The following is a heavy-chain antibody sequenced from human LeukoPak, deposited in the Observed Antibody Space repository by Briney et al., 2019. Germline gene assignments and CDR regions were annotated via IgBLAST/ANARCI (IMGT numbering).Heavy chain of an antibody. CDR2: ISYDGSNK. D-gene: IGHD4-23*01. Sequence: GGSLRLSCAASGFTFSSYAMHWVRQAPGKGLEWVAVISYDGSNKYYADSVKGRFTISRDNSKNTLYLQMNSLRAEDTAVYYCARDLVTKGYLDYWGQGTLVTVSS. J-gene: IGHJ4*02. CDR3: ARDLVTKGYLDY. CDR1: GFTFSSYA. V-gene: IGHV3-30*04.